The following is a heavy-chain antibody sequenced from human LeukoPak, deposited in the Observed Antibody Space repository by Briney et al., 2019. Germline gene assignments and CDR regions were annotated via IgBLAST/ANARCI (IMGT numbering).Heavy chain of an antibody. V-gene: IGHV1-8*02. CDR3: ARGPVEAVYGVSTED. CDR2: INPNSGNT. CDR1: GYTFTGNY. J-gene: IGHJ6*02. Sequence: ASVTVSCKDSGYTFTGNYIHWVRQAPGQGLEWMGRINPNSGNTGYAQKFQGRVSLTRDTSISTAYMELSSLRSDDTAVYYCARGPVEAVYGVSTEDWGQGTTVTVSS. D-gene: IGHD1-26*01.